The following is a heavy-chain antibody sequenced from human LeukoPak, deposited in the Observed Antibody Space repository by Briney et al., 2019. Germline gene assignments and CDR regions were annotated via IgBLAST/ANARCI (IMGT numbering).Heavy chain of an antibody. V-gene: IGHV3-21*01. CDR1: GFTFSSYS. CDR3: ARGGRRRIVVVPFDY. Sequence: GGSLRLSCAASGFTFSSYSMNWVRPAPGKGLEWVSSISSSSSYIYYADSVKGRFTISRDNAKNSLYLQMNSLKAEDTAVYYWARGGRRRIVVVPFDYWGQGTLVTVS. D-gene: IGHD3-22*01. J-gene: IGHJ4*02. CDR2: ISSSSSYI.